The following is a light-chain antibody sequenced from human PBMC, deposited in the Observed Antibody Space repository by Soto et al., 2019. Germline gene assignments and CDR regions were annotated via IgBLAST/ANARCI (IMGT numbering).Light chain of an antibody. Sequence: EIVITQAPATLSVSPGERATLSCRASQSVSSSLAWYQQKPGQAPRLLIYGASTRATGIPARFSGSGSGTEFTLTISSLQSEDFAVYYCQPYNNWPPYTFGQGTKLEIK. V-gene: IGKV3-15*01. J-gene: IGKJ2*01. CDR2: GAS. CDR3: QPYNNWPPYT. CDR1: QSVSSS.